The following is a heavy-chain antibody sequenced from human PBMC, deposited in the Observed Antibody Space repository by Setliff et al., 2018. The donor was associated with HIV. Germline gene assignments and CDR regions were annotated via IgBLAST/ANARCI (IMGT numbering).Heavy chain of an antibody. V-gene: IGHV4-34*01. CDR1: GGSFSGYY. CDR2: INHSGST. D-gene: IGHD4-17*01. CDR3: ARFYGDYETDNWFDP. Sequence: SETLSLTCAVYGGSFSGYYWSWIRQPPGKGLEWIGEINHSGSTNYNPSLKSRVTISVDTSKNQFSVTLTSVTEADTAVYYCARFYGDYETDNWFDPWGHGILVTVSS. J-gene: IGHJ5*02.